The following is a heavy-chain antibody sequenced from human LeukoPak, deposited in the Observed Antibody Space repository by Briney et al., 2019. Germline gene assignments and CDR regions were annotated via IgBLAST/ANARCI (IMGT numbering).Heavy chain of an antibody. J-gene: IGHJ4*02. D-gene: IGHD1-26*01. CDR1: GFTFSTYW. CDR3: AKGEYSGSYTLYFDY. V-gene: IGHV3-7*01. CDR2: MRRDGNEI. Sequence: GGSLRLSCSASGFTFSTYWMSWVRQAPGKGLEWVANMRRDGNEIYYLDSVRGRFTISRDNAKNPLYLQMNSLRAEDTAVYYCAKGEYSGSYTLYFDYWGQGTLVTVSS.